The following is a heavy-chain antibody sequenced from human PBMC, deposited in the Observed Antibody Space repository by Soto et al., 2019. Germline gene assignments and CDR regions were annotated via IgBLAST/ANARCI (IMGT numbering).Heavy chain of an antibody. D-gene: IGHD1-20*01. J-gene: IGHJ4*01. Sequence: EVQLLESGGGLVQPGGSLRLSCGVSGFTFNDFEMNWVRQAPGKGLEWLAYIDVSGTTKKYADSVRGRFTISRDNLYNSLFLQIITVSAADTAIYSCARGFARYNCWGHGTLVSVSS. CDR2: IDVSGTTK. CDR3: ARGFARYNC. CDR1: GFTFNDFE. V-gene: IGHV3-48*03.